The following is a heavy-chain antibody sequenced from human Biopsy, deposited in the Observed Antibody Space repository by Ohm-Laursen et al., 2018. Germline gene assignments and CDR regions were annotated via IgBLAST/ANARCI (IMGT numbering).Heavy chain of an antibody. D-gene: IGHD2/OR15-2a*01. CDR1: GGSISNNNYY. Sequence: PSETLSLTCPVSGGSISNNNYYWGWIRQPPGKGLEWIGSIFYRGSTHYKPSLNSQGNISVDTSRNQFSLKLKSVTAADTAVYYCTRDTTYYAGTTYYDALDVWGQGTTVTVSS. CDR2: IFYRGST. CDR3: TRDTTYYAGTTYYDALDV. J-gene: IGHJ3*01. V-gene: IGHV4-39*02.